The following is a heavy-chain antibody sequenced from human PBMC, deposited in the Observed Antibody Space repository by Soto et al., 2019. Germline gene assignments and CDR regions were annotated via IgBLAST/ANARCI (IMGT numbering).Heavy chain of an antibody. CDR3: ARSSVAGTWGYYFDY. CDR1: GFIFSTYA. J-gene: IGHJ4*02. Sequence: QVHLVESGGGVVQPGRSLRLSCAASGFIFSTYAMHWVRQAPGKGLEWVAVISYDGNHEYYADSVRSRFTISRDNSKNTLYLPMDSLRADDTALYYCARSSVAGTWGYYFDYWGQGALVTVSS. V-gene: IGHV3-30-3*01. D-gene: IGHD6-19*01. CDR2: ISYDGNHE.